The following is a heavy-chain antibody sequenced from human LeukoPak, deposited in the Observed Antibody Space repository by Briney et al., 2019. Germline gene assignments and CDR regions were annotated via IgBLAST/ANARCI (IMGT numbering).Heavy chain of an antibody. CDR3: ARGSRGYYYDFDY. Sequence: PGGSLRLSCAASGFTFSSYGMHWVRQAPGKGLEWVSLIYSGGSTYYADSVKGRFTISRDISKNTLYLQMNSLRAEDTAVYYCARGSRGYYYDFDYWGQGTLVTVSS. D-gene: IGHD3-22*01. V-gene: IGHV3-66*01. J-gene: IGHJ4*02. CDR2: IYSGGST. CDR1: GFTFSSYG.